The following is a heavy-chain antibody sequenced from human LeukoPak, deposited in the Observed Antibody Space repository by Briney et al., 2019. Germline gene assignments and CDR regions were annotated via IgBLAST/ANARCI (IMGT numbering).Heavy chain of an antibody. CDR1: VYTFTGNH. Sequence: GASLKVSCKASVYTFTGNHVHSVRQAPGQGLEWMGWIDPNSGGTKYAQKFQDRVTMTSDTSISTAYMELSGLRSDDTAVYFCAKEADIVSFDLWGRGTLVTVSS. J-gene: IGHJ2*01. CDR3: AKEADIVSFDL. D-gene: IGHD2-15*01. CDR2: IDPNSGGT. V-gene: IGHV1-2*02.